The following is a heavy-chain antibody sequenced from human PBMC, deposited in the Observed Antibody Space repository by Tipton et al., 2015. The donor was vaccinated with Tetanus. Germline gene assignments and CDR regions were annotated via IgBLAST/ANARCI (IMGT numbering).Heavy chain of an antibody. CDR1: GFTFSNYP. CDR2: ILGPDVGL. CDR3: ARENGGYDYYYYYGMDV. D-gene: IGHD5-12*01. J-gene: IGHJ6*02. Sequence: GSLRLSCAASGFTFSNYPMHWVRQAPGKGLEYVSAILGPDVGLYANSVKGRFTVSRDNSKNTLYLQMNSLRAEDTAVYYCARENGGYDYYYYYGMDVWGQGTTVTVSS. V-gene: IGHV3-64*01.